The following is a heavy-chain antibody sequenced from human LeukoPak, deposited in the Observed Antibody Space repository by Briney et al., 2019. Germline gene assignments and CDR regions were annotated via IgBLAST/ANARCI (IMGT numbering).Heavy chain of an antibody. CDR1: GFTFSNYG. J-gene: IGHJ6*02. V-gene: IGHV3-30*02. CDR2: IRYDRSNG. CDR3: AKDGCRGGNCFWDFQGMDV. Sequence: GGSLRLSCAASGFTFSNYGMHWVRQAPGKGLEWVAFIRYDRSNGYYADSVKGRFTISRDNSKTTLYLQMNSLRVEDAAVYYCAKDGCRGGNCFWDFQGMDVWGQGTTVTVSS. D-gene: IGHD2-15*01.